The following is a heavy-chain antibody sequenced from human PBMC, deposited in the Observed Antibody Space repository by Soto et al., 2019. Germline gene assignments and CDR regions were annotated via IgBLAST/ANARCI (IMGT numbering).Heavy chain of an antibody. D-gene: IGHD1-26*01. CDR2: LGAARDP. V-gene: IGHV3-13*05. CDR3: ARAYLGRLPRRADYYYAMDV. J-gene: IGHJ6*02. Sequence: PGGSLRLSCAASGFSFRDYDMHWVRQRKDQGLEWVSALGAARDPYYVGSVKGRFSVSRDNAQNSLFLQMNNLRVDDTALYFCARAYLGRLPRRADYYYAMDVWGRGTTVTVSS. CDR1: GFSFRDYD.